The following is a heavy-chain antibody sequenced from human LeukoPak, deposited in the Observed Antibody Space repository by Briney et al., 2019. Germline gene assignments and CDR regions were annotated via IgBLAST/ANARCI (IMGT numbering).Heavy chain of an antibody. D-gene: IGHD3-3*01. V-gene: IGHV3-48*01. CDR1: GFSFSGNH. CDR3: ARDGLWEKYYDFWSGYYSMGYLDY. Sequence: GGSLRLSCAASGFSFSGNHMNWVRQPPGKGLEWVSYISSSSRDIYYADSVMGRFTISRDNVESSLYLQMNSLRAEDTAVYYWARDGLWEKYYDFWSGYYSMGYLDYWGQGTLVTVSS. J-gene: IGHJ4*02. CDR2: ISSSSRDI.